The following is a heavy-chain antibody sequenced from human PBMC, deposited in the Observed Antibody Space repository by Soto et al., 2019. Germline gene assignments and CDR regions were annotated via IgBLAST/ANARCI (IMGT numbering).Heavy chain of an antibody. CDR2: INPNFGTA. CDR3: AESLWESDLPPDHYYVCSVMDV. CDR1: RERLDCKS. Sequence: SVKPCSKDPRERLDCKSMYSPQQAPRQGLEWMGGINPNFGTANYAQKFQGRVTITADESTSTAYMELSSLRSEDTAVYYCAESLWESDLPPDHYYVCSVMDVWRNGTTVPVSS. V-gene: IGHV1-69*13. J-gene: IGHJ6*01. D-gene: IGHD3-3*01.